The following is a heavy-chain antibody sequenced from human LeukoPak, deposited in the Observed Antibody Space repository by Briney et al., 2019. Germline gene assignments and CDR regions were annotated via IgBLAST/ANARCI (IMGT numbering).Heavy chain of an antibody. CDR1: GFTLTNYW. CDR2: IRPEGSDK. CDR3: ARAGYYYGSGSSFDY. J-gene: IGHJ4*02. Sequence: PGGSLRLSCAASGFTLTNYWMGWVRQAPGKGLEWVANIRPEGSDKYYVDSVKGRFTISRDNAKNSLYLQMNSLRAEDTAVYYCARAGYYYGSGSSFDYWGQGTLVTVSS. V-gene: IGHV3-7*01. D-gene: IGHD3-10*01.